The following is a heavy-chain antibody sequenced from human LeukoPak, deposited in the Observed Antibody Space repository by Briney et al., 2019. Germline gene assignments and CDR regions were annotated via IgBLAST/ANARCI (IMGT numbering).Heavy chain of an antibody. J-gene: IGHJ4*02. D-gene: IGHD1-26*01. CDR1: GGSISGYY. Sequence: SETLSLTCTVSGGSISGYYWGWVRQPPAKGLEWIGYMYYSGSSNYNPSLKSRVSISIDTSKNQFSLKLSSVTAADTAVYYCARAGELEVHYFDYWGQGTLVTVSS. V-gene: IGHV4-59*08. CDR3: ARAGELEVHYFDY. CDR2: MYYSGSS.